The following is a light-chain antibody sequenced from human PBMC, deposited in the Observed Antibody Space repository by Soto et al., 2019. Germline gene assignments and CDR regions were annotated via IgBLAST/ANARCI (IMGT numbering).Light chain of an antibody. V-gene: IGLV2-14*01. Sequence: QSALTQPASVSGSPGQSITISCTGTSSDVGGYNYVSWYQHHPGKAPKLMIYVVSNRPSGVSNRFSGSKSGNTASLTISGLQAEDEADYYCSSYTGSSTLYVFGTGTKVTVL. CDR1: SSDVGGYNY. CDR3: SSYTGSSTLYV. CDR2: VVS. J-gene: IGLJ1*01.